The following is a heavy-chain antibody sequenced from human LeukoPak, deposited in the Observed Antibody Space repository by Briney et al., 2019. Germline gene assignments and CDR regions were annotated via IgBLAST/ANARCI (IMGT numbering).Heavy chain of an antibody. CDR1: GFNFNSYW. V-gene: IGHV3-7*01. D-gene: IGHD3-10*01. CDR2: IKHDGSDK. CDR3: QPPPGTGSHS. Sequence: GGSLRLSCAASGFNFNSYWMSWVRQAPGKGLEWVANIKHDGSDKYYVDSVKGRFTISRDNAINSLYLQMHSLRAEDTGVYYCQPPPGTGSHSWGQGTLVTVSS. J-gene: IGHJ5*02.